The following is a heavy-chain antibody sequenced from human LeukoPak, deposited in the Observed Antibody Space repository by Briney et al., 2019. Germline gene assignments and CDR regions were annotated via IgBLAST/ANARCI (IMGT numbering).Heavy chain of an antibody. CDR2: ISGYQGST. D-gene: IGHD6-6*01. CDR3: ARNNIAARAGRYYYYYFMDV. J-gene: IGHJ6*03. Sequence: ASVKVSCKASGYTFTNYGITWVRQAPGQGLEWMGWISGYQGSTKYAQNFQGRVTMTIDTSTSTAYMDLRSLRSEDTAVYYCARNNIAARAGRYYYYYFMDVWGKGTTVTVSS. V-gene: IGHV1-18*01. CDR1: GYTFTNYG.